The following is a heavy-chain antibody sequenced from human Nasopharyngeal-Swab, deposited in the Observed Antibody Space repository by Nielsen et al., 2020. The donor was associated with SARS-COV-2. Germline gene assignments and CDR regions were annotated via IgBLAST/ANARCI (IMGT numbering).Heavy chain of an antibody. J-gene: IGHJ4*02. CDR2: ISGIDGST. CDR3: AKGRYYYDTSGHLLFDY. CDR1: GFSFSSYD. V-gene: IGHV3-23*01. D-gene: IGHD3-22*01. Sequence: GESLKISCAASGFSFSSYDMSWVRQAPGKGLEWVSGISGIDGSTYYADSVKGRFTISRDSFKNTLYLQMSSLRAEDTAVYYCAKGRYYYDTSGHLLFDYWGQGTLVTVSS.